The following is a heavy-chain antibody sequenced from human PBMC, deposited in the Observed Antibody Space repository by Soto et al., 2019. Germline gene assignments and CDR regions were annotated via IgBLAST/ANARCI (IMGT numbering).Heavy chain of an antibody. Sequence: LRLSCAGSGFTFSSYGIHWVRQAPGKGLEWVSLISFDASNKYYADSVKGRFTISRDNSKNTLYLQMDSLRAEDTAVYYCAKDRGYTYGHPFDYWGQGTLGTVSS. J-gene: IGHJ4*02. D-gene: IGHD5-18*01. CDR3: AKDRGYTYGHPFDY. V-gene: IGHV3-30*18. CDR2: ISFDASNK. CDR1: GFTFSSYG.